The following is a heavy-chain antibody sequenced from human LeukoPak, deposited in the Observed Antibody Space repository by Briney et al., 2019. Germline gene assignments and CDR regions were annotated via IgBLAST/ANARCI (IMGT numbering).Heavy chain of an antibody. CDR3: ASTSPGIVVVPAAIISAFDI. J-gene: IGHJ3*02. Sequence: ASVKVSCKASGYTFTGYYMHWVRQAPGQGLEWMGWINPNSGGTNYAQKFQGRVTMTRDTSISTAYMELSRLRSDDTAVYYCASTSPGIVVVPAAIISAFDIWGQGTMVTVSS. V-gene: IGHV1-2*02. CDR1: GYTFTGYY. D-gene: IGHD2-2*01. CDR2: INPNSGGT.